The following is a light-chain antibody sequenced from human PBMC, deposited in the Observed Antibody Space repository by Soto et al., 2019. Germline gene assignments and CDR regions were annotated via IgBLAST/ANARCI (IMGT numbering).Light chain of an antibody. J-gene: IGLJ3*02. CDR2: SNN. Sequence: QSVLTQPPSASGTSGQRVTISCSGSSSNIGSNTVNWYQQLPGTAPKLLIYSNNQRPSGVPDRFSGSKSGTSASLAISGLQSEDEADYYCAAWDDSLNGAWVFGGGTKLTVL. V-gene: IGLV1-44*01. CDR1: SSNIGSNT. CDR3: AAWDDSLNGAWV.